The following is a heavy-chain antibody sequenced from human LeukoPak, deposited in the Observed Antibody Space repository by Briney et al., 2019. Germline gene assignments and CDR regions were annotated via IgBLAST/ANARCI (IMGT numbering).Heavy chain of an antibody. CDR1: GFTFSSYA. J-gene: IGHJ4*02. Sequence: GGSLRLSCAASGFTFSSYAMSWVRQAPGKGLEWVANIKQDGSEKYYVDSVKGRFTISRDNAKNSLYLQMNSLRAEDTAVYYCASSNGDSSGYYYSYFDYWGQGTLVTVSS. V-gene: IGHV3-7*01. CDR3: ASSNGDSSGYYYSYFDY. CDR2: IKQDGSEK. D-gene: IGHD3-22*01.